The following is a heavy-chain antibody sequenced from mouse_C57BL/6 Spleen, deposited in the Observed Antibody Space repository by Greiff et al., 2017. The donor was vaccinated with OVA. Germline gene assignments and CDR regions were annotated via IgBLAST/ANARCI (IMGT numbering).Heavy chain of an antibody. CDR2: INPGSGGT. CDR3: AITTVVPFAY. Sequence: VQLQQSGAELVRPGTSVKVSCKASGYAFTNYLIAWVKQRPGQGLEWIGVINPGSGGTNYNEKFKGKATLTADKSSSTAYMQLSSLTSEDSAVYFGAITTVVPFAYWGQGTLVTVSA. D-gene: IGHD1-1*01. J-gene: IGHJ3*01. V-gene: IGHV1-54*01. CDR1: GYAFTNYL.